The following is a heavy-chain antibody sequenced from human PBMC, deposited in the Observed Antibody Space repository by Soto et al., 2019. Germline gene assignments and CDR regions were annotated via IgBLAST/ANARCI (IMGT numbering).Heavy chain of an antibody. CDR1: GGTFSSYA. V-gene: IGHV1-69*13. D-gene: IGHD1-26*01. Sequence: SVKVSCKASGGTFSSYAISWGRQAPGQGLEWMGGIIPIFGTANYAQKFQGRVTITADESTSTAYMELSSLRSEDTAVYYCAREGRGSYYSEYFQHWGQGTLVTVSS. CDR3: AREGRGSYYSEYFQH. J-gene: IGHJ1*01. CDR2: IIPIFGTA.